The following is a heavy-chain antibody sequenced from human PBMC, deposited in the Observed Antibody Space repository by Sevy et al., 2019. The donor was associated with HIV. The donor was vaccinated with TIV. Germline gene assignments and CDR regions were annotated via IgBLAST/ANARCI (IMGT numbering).Heavy chain of an antibody. V-gene: IGHV3-49*03. J-gene: IGHJ4*02. CDR2: IRRNSHEPYGGTT. Sequence: GGSLRLSCTSSGFTFGDYAMSWFRQAPGKGLEWVAFIRRNSHEPYGGTTEYAASVKGRFTISRDDSKDIAYLQMNSLKTEDTAVYYCTRALATADTPEYYFDYWGQGILVTVFS. CDR3: TRALATADTPEYYFDY. D-gene: IGHD5-12*01. CDR1: GFTFGDYA.